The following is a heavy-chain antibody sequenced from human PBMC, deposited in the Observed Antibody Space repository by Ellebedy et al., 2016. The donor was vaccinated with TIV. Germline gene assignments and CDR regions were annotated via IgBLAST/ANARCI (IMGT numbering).Heavy chain of an antibody. J-gene: IGHJ4*02. V-gene: IGHV3-23*01. CDR2: ISAGGDNT. D-gene: IGHD3-22*01. Sequence: GGSLRLSCAASGFTFSSFAMHWVRQAPGKGLEWLSVISAGGDNTYHADSVKGRFTITSDNSKNTLYLQLYRLRAEDTAVYYCSKGTSSGFNYDRVGSEYWGQGTLVTVSS. CDR3: SKGTSSGFNYDRVGSEY. CDR1: GFTFSSFA.